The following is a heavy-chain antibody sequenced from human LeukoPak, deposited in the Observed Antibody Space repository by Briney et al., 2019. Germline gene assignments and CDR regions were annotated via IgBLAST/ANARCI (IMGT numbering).Heavy chain of an antibody. CDR3: ARDVVYDFWSGYGMDV. V-gene: IGHV4-30-4*01. CDR1: GGSISSGDYY. J-gene: IGHJ6*02. CDR2: IYYSGST. Sequence: SETLSLTCTVSGGSISSGDYYWSWIRQPPGKGLEWIGYIYYSGSTYYNPSLKSRVTISVDTSKNQFSLKLSSVTAADTAVYYCARDVVYDFWSGYGMDVWGQGTTVTVSS. D-gene: IGHD3-3*01.